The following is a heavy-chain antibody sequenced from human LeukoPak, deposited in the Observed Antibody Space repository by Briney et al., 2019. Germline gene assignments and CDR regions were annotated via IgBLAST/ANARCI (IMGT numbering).Heavy chain of an antibody. D-gene: IGHD3-22*01. V-gene: IGHV4-34*01. CDR2: INHSGST. CDR3: ARDNYYDSSGYA. CDR1: GGSFSGYY. Sequence: PSETLSLTCAVYGGSFSGYYWSWIRQPPGKRLEWIGEINHSGSTSYNPSLKSRVTISVDTSKNQFSLKLSSVTAADTAVYYCARDNYYDSSGYAWGQGTLVTVSS. J-gene: IGHJ5*02.